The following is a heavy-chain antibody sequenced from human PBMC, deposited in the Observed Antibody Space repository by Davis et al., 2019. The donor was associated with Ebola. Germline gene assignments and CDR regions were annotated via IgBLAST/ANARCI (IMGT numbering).Heavy chain of an antibody. D-gene: IGHD3-3*01. CDR2: IFSNDEK. CDR3: ARTLLYYDFWSGYSGENYYYYYGMDV. J-gene: IGHJ6*02. V-gene: IGHV2-26*01. CDR1: GFSLSNARMG. Sequence: SGPTLVKPTQTLTLTCTVSGFSLSNARMGVSWIRQPPGKALEWLAHIFSNDEKSYNTSLKSRLTISKDTSKSQVVLTMTNMDPVDTATYYCARTLLYYDFWSGYSGENYYYYYGMDVWGQGTTVTVSS.